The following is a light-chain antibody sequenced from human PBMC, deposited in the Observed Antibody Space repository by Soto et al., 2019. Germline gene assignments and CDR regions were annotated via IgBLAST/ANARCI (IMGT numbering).Light chain of an antibody. CDR1: QSISSW. J-gene: IGKJ2*01. CDR3: QQYNSYSPYT. Sequence: DIQMTQSPSTLYASVGDRVTITCRASQSISSWLAWYQQKPGKAPKLLIYKASSLESGVPSRFSGSGSGTEFTLTISSLQPDDFATYYCQQYNSYSPYTFGQGTNLEIK. V-gene: IGKV1-5*03. CDR2: KAS.